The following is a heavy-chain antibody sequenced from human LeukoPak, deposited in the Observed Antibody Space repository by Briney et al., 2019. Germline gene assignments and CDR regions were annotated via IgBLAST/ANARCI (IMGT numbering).Heavy chain of an antibody. CDR2: ISNSGDTA. Sequence: QSGGSLRLSCAASGLTFSRFAMSWVRQAPGKGLEWVSAISNSGDTAYYADSVKGRSTISRDNLKNTLYVQMNSLRVEDTAVYYCAKGHSAHGTGFDYWGQGTLVIVSS. V-gene: IGHV3-23*01. CDR3: AKGHSAHGTGFDY. CDR1: GLTFSRFA. D-gene: IGHD1-1*01. J-gene: IGHJ4*02.